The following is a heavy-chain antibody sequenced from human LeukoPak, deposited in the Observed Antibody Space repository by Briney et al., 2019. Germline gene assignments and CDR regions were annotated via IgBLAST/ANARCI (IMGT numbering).Heavy chain of an antibody. D-gene: IGHD1-26*01. Sequence: SETLSPTCTVSGDSISSHYWSWIRQPPGKGGEGVGYIYYSGSTNYNPSLKSRVTISVDTSKNQFSLKLSSVTAADTAVYYCARGPYSGSHNWGQGTLVTVSS. CDR1: GDSISSHY. CDR2: IYYSGST. J-gene: IGHJ4*02. V-gene: IGHV4-59*11. CDR3: ARGPYSGSHN.